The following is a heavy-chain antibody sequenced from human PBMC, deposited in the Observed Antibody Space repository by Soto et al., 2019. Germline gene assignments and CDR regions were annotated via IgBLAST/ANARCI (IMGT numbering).Heavy chain of an antibody. CDR1: GGTFSSYA. J-gene: IGHJ5*02. Sequence: GASVKVSCKASGGTFSSYAISWVRQAPGQGLELMGGIIPIFGTANYAQKFQGRVTITADESTSTAYMELSSLRSEDTAVYYCARSYYDSSGYYLDWFDPWGQGTLVTVYS. D-gene: IGHD3-22*01. CDR3: ARSYYDSSGYYLDWFDP. CDR2: IIPIFGTA. V-gene: IGHV1-69*13.